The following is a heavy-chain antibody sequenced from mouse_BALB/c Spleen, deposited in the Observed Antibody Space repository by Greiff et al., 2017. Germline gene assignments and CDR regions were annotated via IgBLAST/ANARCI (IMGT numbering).Heavy chain of an antibody. V-gene: IGHV5-9-4*01. CDR1: GFTFSSYA. CDR2: ISSGGSYT. J-gene: IGHJ2*01. Sequence: EVKLMESGGGLVKPGGSLKLSCAASGFTFSSYAMSWVRQSPEKRLEWVAEISSGGSYTYYPDTVTGRFTISRDNAKNTLYLEMSSLRSEDTAMYYCARDEQRGLDYWGQGTTLTVSA. CDR3: ARDEQRGLDY.